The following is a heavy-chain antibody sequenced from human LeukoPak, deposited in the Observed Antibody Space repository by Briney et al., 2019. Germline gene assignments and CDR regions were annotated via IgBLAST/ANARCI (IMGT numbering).Heavy chain of an antibody. D-gene: IGHD6-19*01. Sequence: SETPSLTCTVSGGSISSYYWSWIRQPPGKGLEWIGYIYYSGSTNYNPSLKSRVTISVDTSKNQFSLKLSSVTAAVTAVYYCARGYSSGYGGPFEYFQHWGQGTLVTVSS. CDR2: IYYSGST. CDR3: ARGYSSGYGGPFEYFQH. V-gene: IGHV4-59*01. J-gene: IGHJ1*01. CDR1: GGSISSYY.